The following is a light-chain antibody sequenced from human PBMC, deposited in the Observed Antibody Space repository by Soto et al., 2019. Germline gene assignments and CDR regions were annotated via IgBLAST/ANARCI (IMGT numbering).Light chain of an antibody. CDR1: SSYIGAGYD. J-gene: IGLJ1*01. CDR3: QSYDSSLSV. CDR2: GNS. Sequence: QSALTQPPSVSGAPGQRVTISCTGSSSYIGAGYDVHWYQQLPGTAPKLLIYGNSNRPSGVPDRFSGSKSGTSASLAITGLQAEDEADYYCQSYDSSLSVFGTGTKVTVL. V-gene: IGLV1-40*01.